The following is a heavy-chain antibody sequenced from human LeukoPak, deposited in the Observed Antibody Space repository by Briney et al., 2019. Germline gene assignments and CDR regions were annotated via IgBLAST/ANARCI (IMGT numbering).Heavy chain of an antibody. Sequence: ASVKVFCKASGYTFTDYYIHWVRQAPGQGLECLGWINPDSGGTKYTQKFQGRVTMTTDTSINTTYMELTRLTSDDTASYYCARERGIRGPRGNWFDAWGQGTQVIVSS. D-gene: IGHD3-10*01. CDR2: INPDSGGT. CDR3: ARERGIRGPRGNWFDA. V-gene: IGHV1-2*02. J-gene: IGHJ5*02. CDR1: GYTFTDYY.